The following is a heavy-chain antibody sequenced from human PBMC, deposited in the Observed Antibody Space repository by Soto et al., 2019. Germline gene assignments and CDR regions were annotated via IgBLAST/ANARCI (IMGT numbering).Heavy chain of an antibody. CDR1: GYTFTNYG. D-gene: IGHD6-19*01. V-gene: IGHV1-18*01. CDR2: IGGYKGNT. Sequence: ASVKVSCKASGYTFTNYGVSWVRQAPGQGLEWMGWIGGYKGNTNYAQKLQGRVTLTTDTSTSTAYMELRSLRSDDTAVYYCARDLAVGLVDYWGQGTLVTSPQ. J-gene: IGHJ4*02. CDR3: ARDLAVGLVDY.